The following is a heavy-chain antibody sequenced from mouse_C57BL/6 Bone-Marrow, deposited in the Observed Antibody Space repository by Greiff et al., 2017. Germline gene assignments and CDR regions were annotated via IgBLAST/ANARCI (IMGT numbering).Heavy chain of an antibody. CDR1: GFHIKDDY. CDR3: TRWLLLDY. V-gene: IGHV14-4*01. CDR2: IDPENGDT. D-gene: IGHD2-3*01. Sequence: VQLKESGAELVRPGASVTLSCTASGFHIKDDYMHWVKQRPEQGLEWIGWIDPENGDTEYASKVQGKATITADTSSNTAYLQLSSLTSEDTAVYYCTRWLLLDYWGQGTTLTVSS. J-gene: IGHJ2*01.